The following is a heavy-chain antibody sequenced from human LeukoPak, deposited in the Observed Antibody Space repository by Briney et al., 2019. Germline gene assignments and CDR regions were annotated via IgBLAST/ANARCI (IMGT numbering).Heavy chain of an antibody. J-gene: IGHJ4*02. CDR2: IDPSDSYT. CDR1: GYSFTSYW. CDR3: ASGVGATLDY. Sequence: GESLRISCKGSGYSFTSYWIGWVRQMPGKGLEWMGRIDPSDSYTNYSPSFQGHVTISADKSISTAYLQWSSLKVSDTAMYYCASGVGATLDYWGQGTLVTVSS. D-gene: IGHD1-26*01. V-gene: IGHV5-10-1*01.